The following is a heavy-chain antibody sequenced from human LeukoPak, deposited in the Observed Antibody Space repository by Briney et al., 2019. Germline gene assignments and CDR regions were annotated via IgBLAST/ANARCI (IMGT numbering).Heavy chain of an antibody. J-gene: IGHJ4*02. CDR1: GGSFSGYY. Sequence: PSETLSLTCAVYGGSFSGYYWSWIRQPPGKGLEWIGEINHSGSTNYNPSLKSRVTISVDTSKNQFSLKLSSVTAADTAVYYCAGGWQGDYWGQGTLVTVSS. CDR2: INHSGST. D-gene: IGHD5-12*01. CDR3: AGGWQGDY. V-gene: IGHV4-34*01.